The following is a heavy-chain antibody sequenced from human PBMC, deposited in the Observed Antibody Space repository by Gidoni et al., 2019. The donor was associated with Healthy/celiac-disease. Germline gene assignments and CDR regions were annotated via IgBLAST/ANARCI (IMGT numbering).Heavy chain of an antibody. Sequence: QVQLVESGGGVVQPGRSLRLSCAASGFTFSSYAMHWVRQAPGKGLGWVAVISYDGSNKYYADSVKGRFTISRDNSKNTLYLQMNSLRAEDTAVYYCARDPWELGVPDAFDIWGQGTMVTVSS. CDR1: GFTFSSYA. CDR3: ARDPWELGVPDAFDI. CDR2: ISYDGSNK. V-gene: IGHV3-30-3*01. D-gene: IGHD1-26*01. J-gene: IGHJ3*02.